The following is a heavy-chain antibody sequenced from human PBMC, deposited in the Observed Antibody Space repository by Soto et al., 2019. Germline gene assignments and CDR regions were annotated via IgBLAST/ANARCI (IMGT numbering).Heavy chain of an antibody. V-gene: IGHV4-59*08. D-gene: IGHD7-27*01. CDR1: GGSISSYY. J-gene: IGHJ4*02. CDR3: ARRWGRTFDD. Sequence: SETLSLTCTVSGGSISSYYWSWIRQPPGKGLEWIGYIYYSGSTNYNPSLKSRVTISVDTSKNQFSLKLSSVTAAGTAVYYCARRWGRTFDDWGQGTLVTVSS. CDR2: IYYSGST.